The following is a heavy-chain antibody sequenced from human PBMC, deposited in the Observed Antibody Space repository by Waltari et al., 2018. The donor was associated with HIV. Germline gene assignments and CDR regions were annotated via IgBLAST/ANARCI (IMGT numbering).Heavy chain of an antibody. CDR2: ISYDGSSE. Sequence: QEHLVESGGAVVQPGSSLRLSCAASGFTFSSYNMIWVRQAPGKGLELVAVISYDGSSENYADFVKCRFPISRDNSENTLYLQMHSLRPEDTAVYYCARGGKYGDYQYYFDSWGQGTLVTVSP. CDR3: ARGGKYGDYQYYFDS. J-gene: IGHJ4*02. CDR1: GFTFSSYN. D-gene: IGHD4-17*01. V-gene: IGHV3-30-3*01.